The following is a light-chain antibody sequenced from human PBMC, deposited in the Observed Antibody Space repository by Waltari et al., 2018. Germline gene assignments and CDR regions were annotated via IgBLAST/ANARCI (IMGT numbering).Light chain of an antibody. CDR1: SSDVGGYNY. CDR3: SSYAGSNNPLYV. Sequence: QSALTQPPSASGSPGQSVTISCTGTSSDVGGYNYVSWYQQHPGKAPKLMIYEVSKRPSGVPDRFSGSKSGNTASLTVSGLQAEDEADYYCSSYAGSNNPLYVFGTGTNVTVL. V-gene: IGLV2-8*01. J-gene: IGLJ1*01. CDR2: EVS.